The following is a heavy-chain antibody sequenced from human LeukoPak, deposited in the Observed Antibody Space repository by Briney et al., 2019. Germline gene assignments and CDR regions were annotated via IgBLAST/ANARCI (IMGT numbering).Heavy chain of an antibody. CDR3: ASGYCSSTSCYPFDY. V-gene: IGHV4-59*08. D-gene: IGHD2-2*01. CDR2: IYYSGST. Sequence: SETLSLTCTVSGGSISSYYWSWIRQPPGKGLEWIGYIYYSGSTYYNPSLKSRVTISVDTSKNQFSLKLSSVTAADTAVYYCASGYCSSTSCYPFDYWGQGTLVTVSS. J-gene: IGHJ4*02. CDR1: GGSISSYY.